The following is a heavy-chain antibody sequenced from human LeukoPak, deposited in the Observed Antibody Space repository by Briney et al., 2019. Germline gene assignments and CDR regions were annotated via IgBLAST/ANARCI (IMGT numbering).Heavy chain of an antibody. V-gene: IGHV4-38-2*02. CDR3: AKGGDDSSGYYYSDDAFDI. CDR2: INHSGST. J-gene: IGHJ3*02. CDR1: GYFISSGYY. Sequence: SETLSLTCTVSGYFISSGYYWGWIRQPPGKGLEWIGSINHSGSTNYNPSLKSRVTISVDTSKNQFSLKLSSVTAADTAVYYCAKGGDDSSGYYYSDDAFDIWGQGTMVTVSS. D-gene: IGHD3-22*01.